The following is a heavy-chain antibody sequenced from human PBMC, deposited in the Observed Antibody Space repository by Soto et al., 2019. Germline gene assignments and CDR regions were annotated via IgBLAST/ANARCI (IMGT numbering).Heavy chain of an antibody. Sequence: QVQLVESGGGVVQPGRSLRLSCAASGFTFSSYGMHWVGQAPGKGLEGVAVIWYDGSNKYYADTVKGRFTNSRDNSKKTLYLQMNSRRAEDTAVYYCARDEWGSGSLDYWGQGTLVTVSS. CDR3: ARDEWGSGSLDY. J-gene: IGHJ4*02. CDR1: GFTFSSYG. D-gene: IGHD3-10*01. V-gene: IGHV3-33*01. CDR2: IWYDGSNK.